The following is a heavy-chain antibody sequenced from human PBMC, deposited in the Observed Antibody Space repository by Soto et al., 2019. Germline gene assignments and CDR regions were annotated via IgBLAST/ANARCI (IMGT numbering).Heavy chain of an antibody. J-gene: IGHJ4*02. CDR2: ISNDGSNP. D-gene: IGHD3-22*01. V-gene: IGHV3-30-3*01. Sequence: SGGGVVQPERSLRLSCAASGFTFSKYAMHWVRQARGTGLEWVAVISNDGSNPYYADSVKGRFTISRDNSKNTLYLQMNSLREEDTAVYYCARTGYDRSGYFVEYYFDYWGQGTLVTVSS. CDR1: GFTFSKYA. CDR3: ARTGYDRSGYFVEYYFDY.